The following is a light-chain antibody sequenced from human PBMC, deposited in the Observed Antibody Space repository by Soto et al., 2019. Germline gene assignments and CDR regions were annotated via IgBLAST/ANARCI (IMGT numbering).Light chain of an antibody. CDR1: QSVLYSSNNKNY. V-gene: IGKV4-1*01. Sequence: DIVMTRSPDSLAVSLGERATINCKSSQSVLYSSNNKNYLAWYQQKPGQPPKLLIYWASTRESGVPDRFSGSGSGTDFTLTISSLQAEDVAVYYCQQYYSTPAFGQGTKLEIK. J-gene: IGKJ2*01. CDR3: QQYYSTPA. CDR2: WAS.